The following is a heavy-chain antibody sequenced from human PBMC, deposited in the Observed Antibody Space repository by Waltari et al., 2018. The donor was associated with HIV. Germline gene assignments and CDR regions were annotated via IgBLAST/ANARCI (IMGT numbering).Heavy chain of an antibody. D-gene: IGHD3-22*01. J-gene: IGHJ4*02. CDR3: ATSLSYESSAYYSFDS. Sequence: QVQLIQSGAEVKKPGASVRVSCQVSGFSLNDLSMHWVRQAPGKGLEWMGGFDPEDGETIFAQKFRGRVSMTEDTSADTAYMELSRLKSEDTAMYFCATSLSYESSAYYSFDSWGQGTLVTVSS. CDR1: GFSLNDLS. CDR2: FDPEDGET. V-gene: IGHV1-24*01.